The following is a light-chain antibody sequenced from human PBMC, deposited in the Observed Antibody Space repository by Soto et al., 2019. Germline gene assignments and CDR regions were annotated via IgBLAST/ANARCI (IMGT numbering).Light chain of an antibody. V-gene: IGKV3-15*01. CDR1: QSVSSN. CDR2: DAS. Sequence: EIVMTQSPATLSMSPGERATLSCRASQSVSSNLAWYQQKPGQAPRLLMYDASTRATGIPARFSGSGSGTEFSLTISSLQSEDFAVYYCQQYNNWWTFGQGTKVEIK. CDR3: QQYNNWWT. J-gene: IGKJ1*01.